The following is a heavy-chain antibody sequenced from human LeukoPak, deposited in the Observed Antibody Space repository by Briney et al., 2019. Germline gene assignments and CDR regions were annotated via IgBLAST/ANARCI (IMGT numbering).Heavy chain of an antibody. CDR2: IYHSGST. Sequence: KPSETLSLTCTVSGYSISCGYYWGWIRQPPGKGLQWIGTIYHSGSTYYNPSLKSRVTMSVDTSKNHFSLKLTSVTASDTAVYYCARDPTYYYDSSGYYHAFDIWGQGTMVTVSS. J-gene: IGHJ3*02. V-gene: IGHV4-38-2*02. CDR3: ARDPTYYYDSSGYYHAFDI. CDR1: GYSISCGYY. D-gene: IGHD3-22*01.